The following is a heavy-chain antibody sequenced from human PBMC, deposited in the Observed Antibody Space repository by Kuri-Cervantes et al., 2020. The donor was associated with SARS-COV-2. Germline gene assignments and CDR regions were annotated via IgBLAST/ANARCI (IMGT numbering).Heavy chain of an antibody. D-gene: IGHD6-13*01. CDR2: IDHSGST. CDR3: QVAAAGTGDYYYYYTMDV. J-gene: IGHJ6*02. V-gene: IGHV4-38-2*02. Sequence: SETLSLTCTVSGYSISSGYYWGWIRQPPGKGLEWIGSIDHSGSTYYNPSLKSRVTISVDTSKNQFSLKLSSVTAADTAVYYCQVAAAGTGDYYYYYTMDVWGQGTTVTVSS. CDR1: GYSISSGYY.